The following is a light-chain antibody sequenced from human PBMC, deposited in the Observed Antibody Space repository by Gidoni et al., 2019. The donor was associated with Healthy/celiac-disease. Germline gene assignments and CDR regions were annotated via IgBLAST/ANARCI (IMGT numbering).Light chain of an antibody. CDR1: QSVSSSY. J-gene: IGKJ1*01. CDR3: QQYGSPWT. CDR2: GAS. V-gene: IGKV3-20*01. Sequence: EIVLTPSPGTLSLSPGERATLSCRASQSVSSSYLAWYQQKPGQAPRLLTYGASSRATGIPDRFSGSGSGTDFTLTISRLEPEDFAVYYCQQYGSPWTFGQGTKVEIK.